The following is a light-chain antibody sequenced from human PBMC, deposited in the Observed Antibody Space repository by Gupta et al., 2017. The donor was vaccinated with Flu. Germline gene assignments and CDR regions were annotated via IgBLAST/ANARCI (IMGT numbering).Light chain of an antibody. V-gene: IGKV3-11*01. CDR2: DAS. J-gene: IGKJ5*01. CDR1: QSISTY. Sequence: PATLSVSAGERATISCRASQSISTYFAWYQQKPGQAPRLLIYDASKRATGIPARFSGSGSGTDFTLTISSLEPEDFAVYYCQQRRNYPLTFGQGTRLGI. CDR3: QQRRNYPLT.